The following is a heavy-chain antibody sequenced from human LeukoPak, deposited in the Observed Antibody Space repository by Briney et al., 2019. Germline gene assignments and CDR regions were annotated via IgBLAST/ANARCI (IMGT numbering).Heavy chain of an antibody. CDR2: IYHSGST. CDR1: GGSISSSNW. V-gene: IGHV4-4*02. D-gene: IGHD2-15*01. CDR3: ARDTVDCSGGSCYRD. J-gene: IGHJ4*02. Sequence: PSETLSLTCAVSGGSISSSNWWSWVRQPPGKGLEWIGEIYHSGSTNYNPSLKSRVTISVDKSKNQFSLKLSSVTAADTAVYYSARDTVDCSGGSCYRDWGQGTLVTVSS.